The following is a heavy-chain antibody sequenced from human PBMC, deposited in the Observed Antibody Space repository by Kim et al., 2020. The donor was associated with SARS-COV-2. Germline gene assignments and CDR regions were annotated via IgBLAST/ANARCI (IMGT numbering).Heavy chain of an antibody. CDR1: GFTFSSYS. V-gene: IGHV3-21*01. CDR2: ISSSSSYI. D-gene: IGHD6-6*01. Sequence: GGSLRLSCAASGFTFSSYSMNWVRQAPGKGLEWVSSISSSSSYIYYADSVKGRFTISRDNAKNSLYLQMNSLRAEDTAVYYCARDRPYSSSYYYYGMDVWGQGTTVTVSS. CDR3: ARDRPYSSSYYYYGMDV. J-gene: IGHJ6*02.